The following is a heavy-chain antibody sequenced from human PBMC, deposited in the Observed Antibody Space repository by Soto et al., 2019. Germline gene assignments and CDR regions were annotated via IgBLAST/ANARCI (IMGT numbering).Heavy chain of an antibody. CDR2: ISSTTNYI. J-gene: IGHJ4*02. CDR1: GFTFTRYS. V-gene: IGHV3-21*06. CDR3: ARESEDLTSNFDY. Sequence: EVQLVESGGGLVKPGGSLRLSCAASGFTFTRYSMNWFRQAPGKGLEWVSSISSTTNYIYYGDSMKGRFTIFRDNAKNSLYLEMNCLRAEDTAVYYCARESEDLTSNFDYWGKGTLVTVSS.